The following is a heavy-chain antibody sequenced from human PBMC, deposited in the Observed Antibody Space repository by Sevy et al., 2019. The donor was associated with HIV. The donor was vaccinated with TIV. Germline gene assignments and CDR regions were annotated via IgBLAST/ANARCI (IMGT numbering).Heavy chain of an antibody. J-gene: IGHJ4*02. D-gene: IGHD3-9*01. Sequence: GGSLRLSCAASGFTFDDYAMHWVRQAPGKGLEWVSGISWNSGSIGYADSVKGRFTISRDNAKNSLYLQMNSLRAEDTALYYCAKGGLGYDILTGYYGAFDYWGQGTLVTVSS. CDR1: GFTFDDYA. CDR2: ISWNSGSI. V-gene: IGHV3-9*01. CDR3: AKGGLGYDILTGYYGAFDY.